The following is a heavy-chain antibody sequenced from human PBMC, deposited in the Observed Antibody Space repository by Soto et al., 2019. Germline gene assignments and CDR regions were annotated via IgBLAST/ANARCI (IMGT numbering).Heavy chain of an antibody. D-gene: IGHD2-2*01. CDR2: ISGSGSYT. Sequence: GGSLRLSCAASGFIFSRSAMNWVRQAPGKGLEWVSGISGSGSYTYYADSVKGRFTISGDNSKNTLYLQMNSLRAEDTAVYYCVRDSARIVVVPPVDGDNWLDPWGQGTLVTVSS. J-gene: IGHJ5*02. CDR1: GFIFSRSA. V-gene: IGHV3-23*01. CDR3: VRDSARIVVVPPVDGDNWLDP.